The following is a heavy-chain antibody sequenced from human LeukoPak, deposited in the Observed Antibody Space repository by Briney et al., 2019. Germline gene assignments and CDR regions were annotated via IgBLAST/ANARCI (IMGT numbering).Heavy chain of an antibody. J-gene: IGHJ5*02. CDR1: GFTFSTYS. CDR2: IRGGAENT. V-gene: IGHV3-23*01. Sequence: GGSLRLSCAASGFTFSTYSMSWVRQAPGKGLEWVSAIRGGAENTYYADSVRGRFTISRDNYKDTLTLQMNSLRAEDTAIYYCAILSRDGRGTFSWGQGTLVTVSS. D-gene: IGHD2/OR15-2a*01. CDR3: AILSRDGRGTFS.